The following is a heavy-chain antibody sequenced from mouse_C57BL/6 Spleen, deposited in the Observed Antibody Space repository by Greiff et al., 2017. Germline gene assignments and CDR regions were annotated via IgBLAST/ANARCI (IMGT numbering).Heavy chain of an antibody. CDR3: ARWGVDY. Sequence: VQLQQPGAELVKPGASVKMSCKASGYTFTSYWITWVKLRPGQGLEWIGDIYPGSGSTNYNEKFKSKASLTVDTSPRTAYTQLSSLTSEDSAVYYCARWGVDYWGPGTSVTVSS. CDR2: IYPGSGST. J-gene: IGHJ4*01. V-gene: IGHV1-55*01. CDR1: GYTFTSYW.